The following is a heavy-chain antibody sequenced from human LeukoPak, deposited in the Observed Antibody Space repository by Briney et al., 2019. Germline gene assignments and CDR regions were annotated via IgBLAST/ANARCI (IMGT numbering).Heavy chain of an antibody. V-gene: IGHV4-34*01. D-gene: IGHD6-13*01. CDR1: GGSFSGYY. Sequence: PSETLSLTCAVYGGSFSGYYWSWIRQPPGKGLEWIGEINHSGSTNYNPSLKSRVTISVDTSKNQFSLKLSSMTAADTAVYYCARGSSGWYRMGYWGQGTLVTVSS. CDR2: INHSGST. J-gene: IGHJ4*02. CDR3: ARGSSGWYRMGY.